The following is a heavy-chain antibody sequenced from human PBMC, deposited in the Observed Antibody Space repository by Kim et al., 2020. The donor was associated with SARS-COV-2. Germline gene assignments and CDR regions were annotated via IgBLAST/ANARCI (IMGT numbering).Heavy chain of an antibody. J-gene: IGHJ4*02. CDR3: ARIPPTYYDILTGYYPLFDF. CDR2: ISAYNGNT. Sequence: ASVKVSCKASGYTFTSYGISWVRQAPGQGLEWMGWISAYNGNTNYAQKLQGRVTMTTDTSTSTDYMGLRSLRSDDTAVYYCARIPPTYYDILTGYYPLFDFWGQGTLVTVSS. V-gene: IGHV1-18*01. CDR1: GYTFTSYG. D-gene: IGHD3-9*01.